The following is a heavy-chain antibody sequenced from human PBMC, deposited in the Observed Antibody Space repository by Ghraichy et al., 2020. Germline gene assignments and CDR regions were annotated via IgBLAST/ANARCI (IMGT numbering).Heavy chain of an antibody. Sequence: GGSLRLSCAASGFTFSSYPMHWVRQAPGKGLEWVAVISYDGSNKYYADSVKGRFTISRDNSKNTLYLQMNSLRAEDTAACYCARDSSAEGYYYMDVWGKGTTVTVSS. CDR2: ISYDGSNK. J-gene: IGHJ6*03. V-gene: IGHV3-30-3*01. CDR1: GFTFSSYP. CDR3: ARDSSAEGYYYMDV.